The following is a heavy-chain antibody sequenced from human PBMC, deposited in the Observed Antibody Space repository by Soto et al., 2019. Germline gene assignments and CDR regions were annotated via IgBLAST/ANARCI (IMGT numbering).Heavy chain of an antibody. Sequence: ETLSLTCTVSGDSIRSYYWSWIRQPPGKGLEWIGYIYDSGSTNYNPSLKSRVTISVDTSKSQFSLKLSSVTAADTAVYYCARDRAYYESSGLYFDYWGQGTLVTVS. CDR1: GDSIRSYY. V-gene: IGHV4-59*01. CDR3: ARDRAYYESSGLYFDY. D-gene: IGHD3-22*01. CDR2: IYDSGST. J-gene: IGHJ4*02.